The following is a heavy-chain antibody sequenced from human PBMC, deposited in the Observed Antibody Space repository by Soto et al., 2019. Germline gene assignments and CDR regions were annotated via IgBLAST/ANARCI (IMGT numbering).Heavy chain of an antibody. CDR3: ATSYGSGSTHFDS. Sequence: QVQLVQSGAEVKKPGSSVKVSCTASGGTFNSYTINWVRQAPGQRLEWVGRVNPIVGMSSSASKFQGRVTMTADKPTSKAYRDLTSLKSDDTAVYYCATSYGSGSTHFDSWGQGPLVTVSS. J-gene: IGHJ4*02. CDR2: VNPIVGMS. V-gene: IGHV1-69*02. D-gene: IGHD3-10*01. CDR1: GGTFNSYT.